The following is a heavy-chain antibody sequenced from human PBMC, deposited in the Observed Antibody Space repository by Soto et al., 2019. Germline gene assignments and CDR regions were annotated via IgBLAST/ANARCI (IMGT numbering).Heavy chain of an antibody. CDR1: GFTFSDAW. D-gene: IGHD6-19*01. CDR2: IKSKSDGGTT. V-gene: IGHV3-15*01. J-gene: IGHJ4*02. CDR3: AKEGGSGWNKYYFDY. Sequence: GGSLRLSCAASGFTFSDAWMSWVRQAPGKGLDWVGRIKSKSDGGTTEYAAPVRGRFTISRDDSKNTLYLQMNSLRAEDTAVYYCAKEGGSGWNKYYFDYWGQGTLVTVSS.